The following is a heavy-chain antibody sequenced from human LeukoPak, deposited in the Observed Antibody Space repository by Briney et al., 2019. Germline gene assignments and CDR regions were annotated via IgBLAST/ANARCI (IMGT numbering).Heavy chain of an antibody. CDR1: GDSISSYY. CDR2: IYNSGSI. D-gene: IGHD5-24*01. V-gene: IGHV4-59*01. J-gene: IGHJ4*02. Sequence: SETLSLTCGVSGDSISSYYWSWIRQPPGKGLEWIGYIYNSGSIHYNPSLKSRVTISVDTSKNQFSLNLSSVTAADTAVYYCARVGEMATIRDWGQGSLVTVSS. CDR3: ARVGEMATIRD.